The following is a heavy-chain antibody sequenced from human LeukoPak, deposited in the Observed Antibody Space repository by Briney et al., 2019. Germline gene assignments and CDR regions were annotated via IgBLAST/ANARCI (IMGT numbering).Heavy chain of an antibody. D-gene: IGHD5-12*01. CDR3: AREVVATYYYYMDV. J-gene: IGHJ6*03. Sequence: PGGSLRLSCAASGFTFSSYAMSWVRQAPGKGLEWVSAISGSGGSTYYADSVKGRFTISRDNSKNTLYLQMNSLRAEDTAVYYCAREVVATYYYYMDVWGKGTTVTVSS. CDR1: GFTFSSYA. V-gene: IGHV3-23*01. CDR2: ISGSGGST.